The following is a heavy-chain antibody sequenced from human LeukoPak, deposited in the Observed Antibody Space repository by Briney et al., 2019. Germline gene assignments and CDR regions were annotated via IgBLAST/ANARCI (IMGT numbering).Heavy chain of an antibody. Sequence: PSETLSLTCAVYGGSFSGYYWSWIRQPPGKGLEWIGEINHSGSTNYNPSLKSRVTISVDTSKNQFSLKLSSVTAADTAVYYGARGLYGYGYDLRYGGRGTLSTVSS. CDR1: GGSFSGYY. D-gene: IGHD5-18*01. CDR3: ARGLYGYGYDLRY. CDR2: INHSGST. V-gene: IGHV4-34*01. J-gene: IGHJ4*02.